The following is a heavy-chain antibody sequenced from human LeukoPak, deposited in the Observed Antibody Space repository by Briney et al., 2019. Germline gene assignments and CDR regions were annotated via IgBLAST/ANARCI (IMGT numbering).Heavy chain of an antibody. V-gene: IGHV4-59*01. Sequence: SETLSLTCTVSGGSISNYYWSWIRQPPGKGLEWIGYIYYSGSTNYNPSLKGRVTISVDTSKNQFSLKLSSVTAADTAVYYCARDRGGRITIFGVVIPDAFDIWGQGTMVTVSS. D-gene: IGHD3-3*01. CDR3: ARDRGGRITIFGVVIPDAFDI. J-gene: IGHJ3*02. CDR1: GGSISNYY. CDR2: IYYSGST.